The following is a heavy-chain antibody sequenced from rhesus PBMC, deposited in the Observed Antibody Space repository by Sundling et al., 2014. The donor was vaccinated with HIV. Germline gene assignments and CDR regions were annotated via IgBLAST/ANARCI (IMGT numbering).Heavy chain of an antibody. D-gene: IGHD3-3*01. V-gene: IGHV3-183*02. Sequence: EVQLVESGGGSVQPGGSLRLSCAASGFTFGDFGMHWVRQAPGKGLEWVSSIHYTGKTVYYTDSVKGRLTVSRDNAKNSLSLQMSSLRAEDTAVYYCTRGDWTGYYLDGLDSWGQGVVVTVSS. CDR3: TRGDWTGYYLDGLDS. CDR2: IHYTGKTV. CDR1: GFTFGDFG. J-gene: IGHJ6*01.